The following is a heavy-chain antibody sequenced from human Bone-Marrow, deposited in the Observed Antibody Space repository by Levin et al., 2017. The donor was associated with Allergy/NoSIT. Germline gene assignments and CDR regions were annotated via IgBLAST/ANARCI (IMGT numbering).Heavy chain of an antibody. CDR3: ATDPDSSGSYYFLDE. CDR1: GDSLSDLS. V-gene: IGHV1-24*01. J-gene: IGHJ4*02. CDR2: FDPESGKT. D-gene: IGHD3-22*01. Sequence: GGSLRLSCKLSGDSLSDLSMHWVRQPLGGGLEWVGGFDPESGKTIYAQRFHGRVTMTEDTSTETAYMELRSLRSEDTAIYYCATDPDSSGSYYFLDEWGEGTLVTVSA.